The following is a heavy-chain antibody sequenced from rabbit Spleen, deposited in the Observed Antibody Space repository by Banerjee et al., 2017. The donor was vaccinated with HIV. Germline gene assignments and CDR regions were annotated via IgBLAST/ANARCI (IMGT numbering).Heavy chain of an antibody. D-gene: IGHD6-1*01. CDR1: GVSFSDKDV. V-gene: IGHV1S45*01. Sequence: EQLEESGGGLVKPEGSLTLTCKASGVSFSDKDVMCWVRQAPGKGLEWIACINAVTGKAVYASWAKGRFTFSKTSSTTVTLEMTSLTAADTATYFCVRGANSGSLGYAYALNLWGQGTLVTVS. CDR3: VRGANSGSLGYAYALNL. CDR2: INAVTGKA. J-gene: IGHJ4*01.